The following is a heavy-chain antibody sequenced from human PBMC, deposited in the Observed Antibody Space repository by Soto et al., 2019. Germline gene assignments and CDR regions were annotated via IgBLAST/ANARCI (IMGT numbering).Heavy chain of an antibody. V-gene: IGHV4-34*01. CDR1: GGSFRGYY. J-gene: IGHJ4*02. CDR3: ARVEYTYNYRGLDY. CDR2: IDHSGST. D-gene: IGHD3-16*01. Sequence: SETLSLTCAVYGGSFRGYYWTWIRQPPGKGLEWIGEIDHSGSTNYNPSLKIRVTISVDTSKNQFSLKLASVTAADTAVYYCARVEYTYNYRGLDYWGQGTLVTVSS.